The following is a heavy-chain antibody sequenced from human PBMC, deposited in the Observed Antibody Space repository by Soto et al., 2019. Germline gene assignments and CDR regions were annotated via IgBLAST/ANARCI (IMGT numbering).Heavy chain of an antibody. CDR1: GFTFSSYA. Sequence: GGSLRLSCAASGFTFSSYAMHWVRQAPGKGLEWVAVISYDGSNKYYADSVKGRFTISRDNSKNTLYLQMNSLRAEDTAVYYCASLTGDSPDYWGQGTLVTVSS. CDR2: ISYDGSNK. J-gene: IGHJ4*02. CDR3: ASLTGDSPDY. V-gene: IGHV3-30-3*01. D-gene: IGHD1-20*01.